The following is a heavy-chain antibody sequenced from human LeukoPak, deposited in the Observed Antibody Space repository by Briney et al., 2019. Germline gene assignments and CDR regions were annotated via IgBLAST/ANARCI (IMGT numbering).Heavy chain of an antibody. Sequence: GGSLRLSCAASGFTFSGSAMHWVRQASGKGLEWVGRIRSKANSYATAYAASVKGRFTISRDDSKNTAYLQMNSLKTEGTAVYYCTRRFCSGGSCYFDYWGQGTLVTVSS. D-gene: IGHD2-15*01. CDR3: TRRFCSGGSCYFDY. V-gene: IGHV3-73*01. CDR2: IRSKANSYAT. J-gene: IGHJ4*02. CDR1: GFTFSGSA.